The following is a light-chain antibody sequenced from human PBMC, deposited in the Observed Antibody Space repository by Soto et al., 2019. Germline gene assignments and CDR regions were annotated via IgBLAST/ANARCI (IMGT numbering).Light chain of an antibody. Sequence: QSVLTQPASVSGSPGQSITISCTGTSSDVGSYNLVSWYQQHPGKAPKLMIYEGSKRPSGGSNRFSGSKSGNTASLTISGLQAEDEADYYCCSYAGSRDVVFGGGTKVTVL. V-gene: IGLV2-23*01. CDR1: SSDVGSYNL. J-gene: IGLJ2*01. CDR2: EGS. CDR3: CSYAGSRDVV.